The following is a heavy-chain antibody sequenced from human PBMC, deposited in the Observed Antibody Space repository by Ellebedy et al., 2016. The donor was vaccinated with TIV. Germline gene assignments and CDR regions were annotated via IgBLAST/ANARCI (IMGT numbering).Heavy chain of an antibody. CDR1: GGTFSSYA. D-gene: IGHD2-2*01. CDR2: IIPILGIA. CDR3: ARGKYQLLLDYYYGMDV. J-gene: IGHJ6*02. V-gene: IGHV1-69*04. Sequence: AASVKVSCKASGGTFSSYAISWVRQAPGQGLEWMVRIIPILGIANYAQKLQGRVTMTTDTSTSPAYMELRSLRSDDTAVYYCARGKYQLLLDYYYGMDVWGQGTTVTVSS.